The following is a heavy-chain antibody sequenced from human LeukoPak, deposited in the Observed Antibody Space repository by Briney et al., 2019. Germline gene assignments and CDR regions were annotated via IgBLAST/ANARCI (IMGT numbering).Heavy chain of an antibody. J-gene: IGHJ4*02. D-gene: IGHD6-13*01. Sequence: GASVKVSCKASGYTFTSYGISWVRQAPGQGLEWMGWISAYNGNTNYAQKLQGRVTMTTDTSTSTAYMELRSLRSDDTAVYYCARDLSRGVAAAGTSRRFDCWGQGTLVTVSS. CDR1: GYTFTSYG. CDR3: ARDLSRGVAAAGTSRRFDC. CDR2: ISAYNGNT. V-gene: IGHV1-18*04.